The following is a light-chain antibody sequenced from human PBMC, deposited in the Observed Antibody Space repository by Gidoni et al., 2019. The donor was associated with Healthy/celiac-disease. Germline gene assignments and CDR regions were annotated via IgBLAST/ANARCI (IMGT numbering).Light chain of an antibody. CDR2: CAS. CDR3: QQHDNAPLT. CDR1: QDDSNH. V-gene: IGKV1-9*01. J-gene: IGKJ4*01. Sequence: DMQLTQSTSFLPASVGDNVSITCRASQDDSNHLAWYQQKPGNAPKLLMYCASTLQFGVPSRFSGSGSGTDFTLTISSLQAEDFATYYCQQHDNAPLTFGGGTKVEIK.